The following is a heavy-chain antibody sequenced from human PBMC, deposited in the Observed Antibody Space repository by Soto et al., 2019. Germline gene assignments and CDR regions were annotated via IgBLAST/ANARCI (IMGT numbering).Heavy chain of an antibody. CDR1: GVTFSTYA. J-gene: IGHJ4*02. Sequence: EVQLLESGGDLVQPGGSLRLSCIASGVTFSTYAMSWVRQAPGKGLEWVSAISGSGGTTYYADSGKGRFTIARDNSKNTLYLQMNSLRAEDTAVYYCAKHRADFGSGSYTYYFDVWGQGTLVTVSS. D-gene: IGHD3-10*01. CDR3: AKHRADFGSGSYTYYFDV. CDR2: ISGSGGTT. V-gene: IGHV3-23*01.